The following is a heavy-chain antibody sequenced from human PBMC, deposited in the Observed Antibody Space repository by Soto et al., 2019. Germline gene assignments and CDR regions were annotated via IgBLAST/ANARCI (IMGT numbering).Heavy chain of an antibody. CDR3: ARGGGGGLFDP. D-gene: IGHD2-21*01. J-gene: IGHJ5*02. V-gene: IGHV1-18*04. CDR2: ISAYTGDT. CDR1: GYSFTSYG. Sequence: ASVKVSCKASGYSFTSYGISWVRQAPGRGLEWMGWISAYTGDTKYTQNFQGRVTLTTDTSASTVYMDLGSLRSDDTGVYYCARGGGGGLFDPWGQGSLVTVSS.